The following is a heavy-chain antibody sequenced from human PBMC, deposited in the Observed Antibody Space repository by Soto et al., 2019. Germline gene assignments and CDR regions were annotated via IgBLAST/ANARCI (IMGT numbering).Heavy chain of an antibody. Sequence: VSVNLYCKASGYTFTAYYMHLLRQPPRQGLEWMGWINPNSGGTNYAQNFQGWVTMTRDTSISTAYMELSRLRSNDTAVYYCARVGKQLLVWHSMDVWGQGTTVTVSS. V-gene: IGHV1-2*04. CDR3: ARVGKQLLVWHSMDV. D-gene: IGHD6-19*01. CDR2: INPNSGGT. J-gene: IGHJ6*02. CDR1: GYTFTAYY.